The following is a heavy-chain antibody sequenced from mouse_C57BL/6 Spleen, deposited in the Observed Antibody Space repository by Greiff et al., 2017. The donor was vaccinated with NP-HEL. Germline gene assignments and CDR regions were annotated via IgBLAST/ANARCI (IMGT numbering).Heavy chain of an antibody. Sequence: VQLQQPGAELVKPGASVKMSCKASGYTFTSYWITWVKQRPGQGLEWIGDIYPGSGSTNYNEKFKSKATLTVDTSSSTAYMQLSSLTSEDSAVYYCANYGSSYGDWYFDVWGTGTTVTVSS. D-gene: IGHD1-1*01. V-gene: IGHV1-55*01. CDR1: GYTFTSYW. CDR3: ANYGSSYGDWYFDV. J-gene: IGHJ1*03. CDR2: IYPGSGST.